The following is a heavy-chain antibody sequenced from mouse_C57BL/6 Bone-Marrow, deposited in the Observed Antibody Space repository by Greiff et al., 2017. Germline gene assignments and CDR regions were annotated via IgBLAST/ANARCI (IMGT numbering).Heavy chain of an antibody. CDR2: IYIGNGYT. Sequence: VQLQQSGAELVRPGSSVKMSCKTSGYTFTSYGINWVKQRPGQGLEWLGYIYIGNGYTEYNVKFKGKATLTSDTSSSTAYMQLSSLTSEYSAIYFCAILIYYYGSSYNYYAMDYWGQGTSVTVSS. V-gene: IGHV1-58*01. J-gene: IGHJ4*01. D-gene: IGHD1-1*01. CDR1: GYTFTSYG. CDR3: AILIYYYGSSYNYYAMDY.